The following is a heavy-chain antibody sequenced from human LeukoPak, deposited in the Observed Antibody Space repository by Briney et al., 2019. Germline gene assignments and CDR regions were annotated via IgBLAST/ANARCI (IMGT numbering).Heavy chain of an antibody. CDR3: VIRPVNFVGSGRPFDS. Sequence: SETLSLTCTVSGDSFTGYYWNWIRQPPGQGPEWVGHIFHSGSTSYNPTLKGRVTMSVDASKNQFPLSLRSVTAADTAVYYCVIRPVNFVGSGRPFDSWGQGTLVSVSS. CDR2: IFHSGST. J-gene: IGHJ4*02. D-gene: IGHD3-10*01. V-gene: IGHV4-59*08. CDR1: GDSFTGYY.